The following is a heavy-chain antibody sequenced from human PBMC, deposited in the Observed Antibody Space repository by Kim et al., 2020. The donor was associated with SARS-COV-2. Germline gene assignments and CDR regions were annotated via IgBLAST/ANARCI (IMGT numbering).Heavy chain of an antibody. CDR2: IKSDGSDK. Sequence: GGSLRLSCEASGFTFSSYWMNWVSQGPGKGLVWVSRIKSDGSDKHYADYVKGRFTISRDNAKNTLHLQLNSLGVEDTAIYYCARGSFQQGFDPWGQGTLVAVSS. D-gene: IGHD6-13*01. J-gene: IGHJ5*02. V-gene: IGHV3-74*01. CDR1: GFTFSSYW. CDR3: ARGSFQQGFDP.